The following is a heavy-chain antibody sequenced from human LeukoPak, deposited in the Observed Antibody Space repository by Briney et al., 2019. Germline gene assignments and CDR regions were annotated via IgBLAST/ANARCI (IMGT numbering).Heavy chain of an antibody. CDR1: GGSFSSSSYY. CDR2: IYYSGST. CDR3: ARDPRYNWNYGWFDP. D-gene: IGHD1-7*01. J-gene: IGHJ5*02. Sequence: SETLSLTCTVSGGSFSSSSYYWGWIRQPPGKGLEWIGSIYYSGSTYYNPSLKSRVTISVDTSKNQFSLKLSSVTAADTAVYYCARDPRYNWNYGWFDPWGQGTLVTVSS. V-gene: IGHV4-39*07.